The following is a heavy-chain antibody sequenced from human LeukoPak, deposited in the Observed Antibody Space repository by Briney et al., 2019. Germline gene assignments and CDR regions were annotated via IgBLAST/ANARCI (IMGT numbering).Heavy chain of an antibody. CDR1: GFTFSNAW. CDR2: ISYDGSNK. J-gene: IGHJ6*02. CDR3: ARDLRGQWLLFGHYYYYGMDV. Sequence: GGSLRLSCAASGFTFSNAWMTWVRQAPGKGLEWVAVISYDGSNKYYADSVKGRFTISRDNSKNTLYLQMNSLRAEDTAVYYCARDLRGQWLLFGHYYYYGMDVWGQGTTVTVSS. D-gene: IGHD6-19*01. V-gene: IGHV3-30-3*01.